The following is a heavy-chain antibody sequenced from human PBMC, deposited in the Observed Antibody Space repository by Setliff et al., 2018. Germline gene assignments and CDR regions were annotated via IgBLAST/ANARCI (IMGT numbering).Heavy chain of an antibody. D-gene: IGHD3-9*01. CDR3: ARDFIWGGLTGPDY. V-gene: IGHV1-2*02. J-gene: IGHJ4*02. Sequence: ASVKVSCKASGYTFIGHYMHWVRQAPGEGLEWMGWINPNNGETKFAQKFQGRVTLARDTSLKTHYMELSNLTSDDTAIYYCARDFIWGGLTGPDYWGQGTLVTVPQ. CDR1: GYTFIGHY. CDR2: INPNNGET.